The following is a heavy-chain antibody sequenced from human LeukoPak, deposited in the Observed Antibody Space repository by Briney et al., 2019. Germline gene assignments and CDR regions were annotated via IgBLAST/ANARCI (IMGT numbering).Heavy chain of an antibody. CDR1: GGSISAYY. Sequence: SETLSLTCSVSGGSISAYYWTWIRQPPGKGLEWIGYIYYSGSTNYNPSLKSRVTISVDTSKNHFSLRLTSVTAADTAVYFCARTVTTRLFYFDYWGQGSLVTVSS. CDR2: IYYSGST. J-gene: IGHJ4*02. CDR3: ARTVTTRLFYFDY. V-gene: IGHV4-59*13. D-gene: IGHD4-11*01.